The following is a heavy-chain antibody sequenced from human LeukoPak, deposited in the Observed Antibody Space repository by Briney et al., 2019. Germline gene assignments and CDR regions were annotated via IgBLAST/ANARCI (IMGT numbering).Heavy chain of an antibody. CDR1: GYTFTGYY. V-gene: IGHV1-2*02. Sequence: ASVKVSCRASGYTFTGYYLHWVRQAPGQGLEWMGWIDPSSGDTNYAQKFQGRVTMTRDTSISTAYMELSRLRSDDTAVYYCARDPESYYYYYYMDVWGKGTTVTVSS. CDR2: IDPSSGDT. CDR3: ARDPESYYYYYYMDV. J-gene: IGHJ6*03.